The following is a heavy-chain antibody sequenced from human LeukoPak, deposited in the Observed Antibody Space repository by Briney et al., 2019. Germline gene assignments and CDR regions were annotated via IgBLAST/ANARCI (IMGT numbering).Heavy chain of an antibody. CDR3: ATPPPPQGDGMDV. CDR2: ISGSGGST. V-gene: IGHV3-23*01. Sequence: GGSLRLSCAASGNYWMHWVRQAPGKGLVWVSAISGSGGSTYYADSVKGRFTISRDNSKNTLYLQMNSLRAEDTAVYYCATPPPPQGDGMDVWGQGTTVTVSS. D-gene: IGHD1-26*01. CDR1: GNYW. J-gene: IGHJ6*02.